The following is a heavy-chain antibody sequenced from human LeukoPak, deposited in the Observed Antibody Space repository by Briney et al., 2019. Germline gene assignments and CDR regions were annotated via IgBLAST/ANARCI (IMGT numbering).Heavy chain of an antibody. Sequence: TSETLSLTCTVSGGSISTYYWRWVRQSPGKGLEWIGCVQYSGNTKYNPLFKSRVTISVDTSKNQFSLRLSSVTTADTAMYFCARGFNVGATPYWGQGTLVTVSA. J-gene: IGHJ4*02. CDR1: GGSISTYY. V-gene: IGHV4-59*01. CDR2: VQYSGNT. D-gene: IGHD1-26*01. CDR3: ARGFNVGATPY.